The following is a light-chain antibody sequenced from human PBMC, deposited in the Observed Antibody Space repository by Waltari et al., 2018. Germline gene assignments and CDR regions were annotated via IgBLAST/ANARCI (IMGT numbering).Light chain of an antibody. CDR1: QSVSSD. Sequence: EIVMTQSPATLSVSRGERTTLPCRASQSVSSDLAWYQQKPGQAPRLLIYGASTRATGIPARCSGSGSGTEFTLTISSLQSEDFAVYYCQQYNNWPPMYTFGQGTKLEIK. V-gene: IGKV3-15*01. CDR2: GAS. J-gene: IGKJ2*01. CDR3: QQYNNWPPMYT.